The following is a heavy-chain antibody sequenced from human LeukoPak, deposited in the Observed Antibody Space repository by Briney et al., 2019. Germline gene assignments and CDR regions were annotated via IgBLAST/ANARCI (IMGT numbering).Heavy chain of an antibody. CDR3: ARGSWYSSSWYGFDY. V-gene: IGHV3-66*01. Sequence: GGSLRLSCAASGFTFSSYAMSWVRQAPGRGLEWVSVIYSGGSTYYADSVKGRFTISRDNSKNTLYLQMNSPRAEDTAVYYCARGSWYSSSWYGFDYWGQGTLVTVSS. CDR2: IYSGGST. J-gene: IGHJ4*02. CDR1: GFTFSSYA. D-gene: IGHD6-13*01.